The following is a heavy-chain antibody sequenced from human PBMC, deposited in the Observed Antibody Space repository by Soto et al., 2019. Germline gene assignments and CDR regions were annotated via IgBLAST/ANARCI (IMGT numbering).Heavy chain of an antibody. J-gene: IGHJ4*02. CDR2: INAGNGNT. Sequence: ASVKVSCKASGYTFTSYAMHWVRQAPGQRLEWMGWINAGNGNTKYSQKFQGRVTITRDTSASTAYMELSSLRSEDTAVYYCARWERRASYYDFWSGYLNSYFDYWGQGTLITVSS. CDR1: GYTFTSYA. D-gene: IGHD3-3*01. V-gene: IGHV1-3*01. CDR3: ARWERRASYYDFWSGYLNSYFDY.